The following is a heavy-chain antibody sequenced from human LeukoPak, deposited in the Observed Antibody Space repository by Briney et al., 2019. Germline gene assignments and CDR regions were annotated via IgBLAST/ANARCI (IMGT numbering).Heavy chain of an antibody. CDR2: IWYDGSNK. CDR3: ARDMSGSYWEFDY. J-gene: IGHJ4*02. V-gene: IGHV3-33*01. D-gene: IGHD1-26*01. CDR1: GFTFSSYG. Sequence: PGGSLRLSCAASGFTFSSYGMHWVRQAPGKGLEWVAVIWYDGSNKYYAGSVKGRFTISRDNSKNTLYLQMNSLRAEDTAVYYCARDMSGSYWEFDYWGQGTLVTVPS.